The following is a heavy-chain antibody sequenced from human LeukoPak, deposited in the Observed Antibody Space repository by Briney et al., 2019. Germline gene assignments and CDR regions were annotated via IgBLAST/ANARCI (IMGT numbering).Heavy chain of an antibody. CDR1: GYTFTSYG. V-gene: IGHV1-18*01. D-gene: IGHD3-10*01. Sequence: ASVKVSCKASGYTFTSYGISWVRQAPGQGLEWMGWISAYNGNTNYAQKLQGRITMTTDTSTSTAYMELRSLRSDDTAVYYCARVGDYYYGSGRHRGLDYWGQGTLVTVSS. J-gene: IGHJ4*02. CDR2: ISAYNGNT. CDR3: ARVGDYYYGSGRHRGLDY.